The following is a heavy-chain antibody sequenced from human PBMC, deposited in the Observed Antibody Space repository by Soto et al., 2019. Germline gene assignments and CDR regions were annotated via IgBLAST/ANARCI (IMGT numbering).Heavy chain of an antibody. CDR2: IHSSGST. J-gene: IGHJ5*02. V-gene: IGHV4-4*07. CDR3: ARDQGVAAAGITWFDP. CDR1: GASMNSYH. D-gene: IGHD6-13*01. Sequence: SETLSLTCTVFGASMNSYHWSWIRQPAGKGLEWIGHIHSSGSTNYNPSLKSRVTMSVDTSKNQFSLRLMSLTAADTAVYYCARDQGVAAAGITWFDPWGQGSLVTVSS.